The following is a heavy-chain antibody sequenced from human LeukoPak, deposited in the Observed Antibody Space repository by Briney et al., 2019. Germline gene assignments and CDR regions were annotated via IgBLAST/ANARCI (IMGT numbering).Heavy chain of an antibody. CDR2: MNPNSGNT. CDR1: GYTFTSYD. CDR3: ARDYGDYGGPLGDYYYYYLDV. Sequence: GASVKVSCKASGYTFTSYDINWVRQATGQGLEWMGWMNPNSGNTGYAQKFQGRVTMTRNTSISTAYMELSSLRSEDTAVYYCARDYGDYGGPLGDYYYYYLDVWGKGTTVTVSS. J-gene: IGHJ6*03. V-gene: IGHV1-8*01. D-gene: IGHD4-17*01.